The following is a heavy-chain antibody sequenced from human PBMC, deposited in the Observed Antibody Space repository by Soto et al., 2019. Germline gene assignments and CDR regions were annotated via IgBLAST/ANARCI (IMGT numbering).Heavy chain of an antibody. CDR2: IIPILGTA. D-gene: IGHD3-9*01. J-gene: IGHJ4*02. CDR1: GGTFSSYG. CDR3: ARWRGTSWLFGFDF. Sequence: QVPLVQSGAEVKEPGSSVKVSCMDSGGTFSSYGFSWVRQAPGQGPEWMGGIIPILGTANYAQRFHGRATITADESSTTIYMELGNLKFDDTAVYYCARWRGTSWLFGFDFWGQGTLVTVSS. V-gene: IGHV1-69*01.